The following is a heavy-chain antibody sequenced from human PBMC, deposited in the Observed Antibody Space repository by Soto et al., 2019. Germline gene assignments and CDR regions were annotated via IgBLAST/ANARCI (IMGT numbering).Heavy chain of an antibody. J-gene: IGHJ5*02. V-gene: IGHV4-39*01. D-gene: IGHD6-6*01. CDR1: GGSISSSNYY. CDR2: IYYSGST. CDR3: ARLRYSSSPSNWFDP. Sequence: PSETLSLTCTVSGGSISSSNYYWGWIREPPGKGLEWIGSIYYSGSTYYNPSLKSRVTISVDTSKNQFSLKLSSVTAADTAVYYCARLRYSSSPSNWFDPWGQGTLVTVSS.